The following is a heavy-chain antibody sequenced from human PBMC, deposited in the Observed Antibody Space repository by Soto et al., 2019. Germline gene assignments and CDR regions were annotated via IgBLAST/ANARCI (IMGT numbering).Heavy chain of an antibody. D-gene: IGHD2-2*01. V-gene: IGHV3-13*01. Sequence: EVQLVESGGGLVQPGGSLRLSCAASGFTFSSYDMHWVRQATGKGLEWVSAIGTAGDKYYPGSGKGRFTISRENAKNSFYLQMYSLRAGDTAVYYCARGSGLLGYCSSTSFFPRFYMDVWGIRTTVTVFS. CDR3: ARGSGLLGYCSSTSFFPRFYMDV. CDR2: IGTAGDK. J-gene: IGHJ6*03. CDR1: GFTFSSYD.